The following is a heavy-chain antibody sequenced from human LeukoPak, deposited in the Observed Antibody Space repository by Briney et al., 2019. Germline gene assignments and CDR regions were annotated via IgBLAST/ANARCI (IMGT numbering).Heavy chain of an antibody. CDR1: GSTFTTYW. V-gene: IGHV3-7*01. J-gene: IGHJ4*02. Sequence: AGGSLRLSCAASGSTFTTYWMSWVRQAPGKGLEWVANIKQDGSETFYVDSVKGRFTISRDNARNSVYLQMNSLRAEDTAVYYCARLMFLWPPIYFWGQGTLVTVSS. D-gene: IGHD2-8*01. CDR2: IKQDGSET. CDR3: ARLMFLWPPIYF.